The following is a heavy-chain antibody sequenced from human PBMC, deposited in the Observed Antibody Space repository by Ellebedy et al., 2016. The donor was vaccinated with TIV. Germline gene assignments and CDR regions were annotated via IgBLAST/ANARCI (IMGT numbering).Heavy chain of an antibody. V-gene: IGHV4-4*07. CDR1: GGSISNNY. J-gene: IGHJ5*02. D-gene: IGHD2-2*01. CDR2: IHASGNT. CDR3: ARDGWTCSSASCQFDP. Sequence: SETLSLXCTVSGGSISNNYWSWIRQPAGKGLEWIGHIHASGNTNSNPSLKSRVTMSVDTSKKQFSLKMTSVTAADTAVYYCARDGWTCSSASCQFDPWGQGTLVIVSS.